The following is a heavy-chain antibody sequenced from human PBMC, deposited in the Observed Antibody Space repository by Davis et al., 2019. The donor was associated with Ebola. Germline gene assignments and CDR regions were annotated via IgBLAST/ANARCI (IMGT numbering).Heavy chain of an antibody. D-gene: IGHD2-21*02. CDR1: GGTFSSYA. Sequence: SVKVSCKASGGTFSSYAISWVRQAPGQGLEWMGGIIPIFGTTNYAQKFQGRVTITADESTSTAYMELSSLRSDDTAVYYCARERVTYCGGDCIMGWVGVDYWGQGTLVTVSS. CDR2: IIPIFGTT. V-gene: IGHV1-69*13. J-gene: IGHJ4*02. CDR3: ARERVTYCGGDCIMGWVGVDY.